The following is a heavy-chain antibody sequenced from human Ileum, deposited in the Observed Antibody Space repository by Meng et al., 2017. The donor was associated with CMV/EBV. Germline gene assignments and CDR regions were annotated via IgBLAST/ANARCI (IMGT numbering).Heavy chain of an antibody. V-gene: IGHV1-69*08. Sequence: PISGVRQAPGQGLEWMGRIIPLVGTITYAQRFQGRLTITADMSMTTAYMDLSSLTSEDTAVYYCALFPTTPTDYHDWGGRYKNFDFWGQGTLVTVSS. CDR3: ALFPTTPTDYHDWGGRYKNFDF. J-gene: IGHJ4*02. CDR2: IIPLVGTI. D-gene: IGHD2-21*01. CDR1: P.